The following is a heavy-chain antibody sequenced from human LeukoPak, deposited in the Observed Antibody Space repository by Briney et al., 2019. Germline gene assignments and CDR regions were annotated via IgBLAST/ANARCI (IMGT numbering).Heavy chain of an antibody. CDR3: ARVGRGAGFDY. CDR1: GGSISSSSYY. J-gene: IGHJ4*02. CDR2: IYYSGST. D-gene: IGHD6-19*01. V-gene: IGHV4-39*07. Sequence: SETLSLTCTVSGGSISSSSYYWGWIRQPPGKGLEWIGSIYYSGSTYYNPSLKSRVTISVDTSKNQFSLKLSSVTAADTAVYYCARVGRGAGFDYWGQGTLVTVSS.